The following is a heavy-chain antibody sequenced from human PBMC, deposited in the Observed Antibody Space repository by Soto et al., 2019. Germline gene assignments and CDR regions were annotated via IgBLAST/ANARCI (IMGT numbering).Heavy chain of an antibody. Sequence: VGSLRLSCAASGFTFKNNAMNWVRQAPGKGLEWLSTVISGGTTTYYADSVRGRFTISRDNSKNTLYLQMNSLRAEDTALYYCAKARYGDGRGFDYWGQGTLVTVSS. CDR3: AKARYGDGRGFDY. CDR1: GFTFKNNA. D-gene: IGHD4-17*01. CDR2: VISGGTTT. J-gene: IGHJ4*02. V-gene: IGHV3-23*01.